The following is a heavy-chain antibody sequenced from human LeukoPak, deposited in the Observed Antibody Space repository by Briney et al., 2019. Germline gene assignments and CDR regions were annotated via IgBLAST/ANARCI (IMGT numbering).Heavy chain of an antibody. CDR2: ISSSSGYI. Sequence: GGSLRLSCAASGFTFSGYSMNWVRQAPGKGLEWASSISSSSGYIYYADSLKGRITISRDNAKISLYLQMNSLRAEDTAVYYCARVGHYDNSGYYYGYFDYWGQGTQVTVSS. V-gene: IGHV3-21*04. CDR3: ARVGHYDNSGYYYGYFDY. J-gene: IGHJ4*02. D-gene: IGHD3-22*01. CDR1: GFTFSGYS.